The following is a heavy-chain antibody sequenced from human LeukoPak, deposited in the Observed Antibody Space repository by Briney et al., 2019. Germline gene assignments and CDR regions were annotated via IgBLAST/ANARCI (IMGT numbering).Heavy chain of an antibody. D-gene: IGHD6-19*01. V-gene: IGHV4-61*08. CDR2: NGDP. CDR3: ARVKEEYSSGWYMIFDY. Sequence: PSETLSLTCTVSGASVSSGDYHWSWVRQAPGKGLEWIGHNGDPSYNPSLKSRVVISIDTSRNQFSLKLSSVTAADTAVYYCARVKEEYSSGWYMIFDYWGQGTLVTVSS. J-gene: IGHJ4*02. CDR1: GASVSSGDYH.